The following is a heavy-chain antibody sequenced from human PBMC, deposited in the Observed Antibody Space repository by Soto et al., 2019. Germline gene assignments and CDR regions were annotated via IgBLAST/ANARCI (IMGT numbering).Heavy chain of an antibody. Sequence: PGGSLRLSCAASGVTFSSYSMNWVRQAPGKGLEWVSYISSSRSTIDYADSVKGRFTISRDNAKNSLYPQMNSLRAEDTAVYYCARHPERIAQIGWFDPWGQGTLVTVSS. V-gene: IGHV3-48*01. J-gene: IGHJ5*02. CDR1: GVTFSSYS. CDR2: ISSSRSTI. D-gene: IGHD6-13*01. CDR3: ARHPERIAQIGWFDP.